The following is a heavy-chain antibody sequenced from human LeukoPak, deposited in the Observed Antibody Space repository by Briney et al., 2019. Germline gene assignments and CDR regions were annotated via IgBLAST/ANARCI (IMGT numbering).Heavy chain of an antibody. Sequence: SETLSLTCTVSGGSISSSSYYWGWIRQSPGKGLEWIGSIYHSGSTYYNPSLKSRVTISVDTSKNQFSLKLSSVTAADTAVYYCARDLLWFGETPDDAFDIWGQGTMVTVSS. J-gene: IGHJ3*02. CDR3: ARDLLWFGETPDDAFDI. V-gene: IGHV4-39*07. CDR2: IYHSGST. D-gene: IGHD3-10*01. CDR1: GGSISSSSYY.